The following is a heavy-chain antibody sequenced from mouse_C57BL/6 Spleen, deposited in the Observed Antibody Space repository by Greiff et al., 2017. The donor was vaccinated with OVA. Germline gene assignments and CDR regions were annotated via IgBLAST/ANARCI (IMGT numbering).Heavy chain of an antibody. Sequence: QVQLQQPGAELVKPGASVKMSCKASGYTFTSYWITWVKQRPGQGLEWIGDIYPGSGSTNYNEKFKSKATLTVDTSSSTAYMQLSSLTSEDSAVYYCARRYYGSSFAWFAYWGQGTLVTVSA. CDR2: IYPGSGST. D-gene: IGHD1-1*01. V-gene: IGHV1-55*01. J-gene: IGHJ3*01. CDR1: GYTFTSYW. CDR3: ARRYYGSSFAWFAY.